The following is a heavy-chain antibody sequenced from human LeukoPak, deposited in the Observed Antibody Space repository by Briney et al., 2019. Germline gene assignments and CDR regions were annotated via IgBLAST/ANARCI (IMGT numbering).Heavy chain of an antibody. D-gene: IGHD2-21*02. CDR2: IRSKAYGGTT. CDR1: GFTFGDYA. J-gene: IGHJ3*02. Sequence: GGSLRLSCTASGFTFGDYAMSWFRQAPGKGLEWVGFIRSKAYGGTTEYAASVKGRFTISRDDSKSIAYLQMNSLKTEDTAVYYCTRGHIVVVTAIRLNAFDIWGQGTMVTVSS. V-gene: IGHV3-49*03. CDR3: TRGHIVVVTAIRLNAFDI.